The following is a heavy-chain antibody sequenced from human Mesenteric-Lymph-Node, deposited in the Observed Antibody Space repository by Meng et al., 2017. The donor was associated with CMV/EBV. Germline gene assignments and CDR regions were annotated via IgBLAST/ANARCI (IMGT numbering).Heavy chain of an antibody. CDR2: ISYDGSNK. CDR1: FTCSSYA. J-gene: IGHJ4*02. CDR3: ARVLDYYDSSGPGLDY. Sequence: FTCSSYAMHGVRQAPGKGLEWVAVISYDGSNKYYADSVKGRFTISRDNSKNTLYLQMNSLRAEDTAVYYCARVLDYYDSSGPGLDYWGQGTLVTVSS. V-gene: IGHV3-30-3*01. D-gene: IGHD3-22*01.